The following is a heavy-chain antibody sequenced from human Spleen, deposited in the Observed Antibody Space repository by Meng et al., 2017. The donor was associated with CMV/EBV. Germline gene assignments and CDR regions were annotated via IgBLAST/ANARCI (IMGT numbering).Heavy chain of an antibody. CDR3: ATEGSVIGNFFDY. D-gene: IGHD4-23*01. J-gene: IGHJ4*02. CDR1: GFTFITYP. CDR2: TSSDGSSN. V-gene: IGHV3-30*04. Sequence: SLKISCAASGFTFITYPINWVRQNPGKGLEWVAVTSSDGSSNYYADSVKGRFTISRDNSKNTVYLQMNSLRSEDTAVYYCATEGSVIGNFFDYWGQGTLVTVSS.